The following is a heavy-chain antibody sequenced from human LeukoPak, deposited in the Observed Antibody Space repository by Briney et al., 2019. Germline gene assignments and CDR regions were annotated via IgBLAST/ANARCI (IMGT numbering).Heavy chain of an antibody. V-gene: IGHV3-30*04. CDR3: ASQSGRWLQLLHGPLSYYFDY. J-gene: IGHJ4*02. D-gene: IGHD5-24*01. CDR2: ISYDGSNK. CDR1: GFTLSSYA. Sequence: GGSLRLSCAASGFTLSSYAMHWVRQAPGKGLEWVAVISYDGSNKYYADSVKGRFTISRDNSKNTLYLQMNSLRAEDTAVYYCASQSGRWLQLLHGPLSYYFDYWGQGTLVTVSS.